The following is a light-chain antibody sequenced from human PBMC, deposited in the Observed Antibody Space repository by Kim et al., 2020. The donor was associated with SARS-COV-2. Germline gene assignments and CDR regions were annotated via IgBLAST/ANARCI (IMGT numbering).Light chain of an antibody. Sequence: DIQMTQSPSSLSASVGDRVTITCRASQSISSYLNWYQQKPGKAPKLLIYAASSLQSGVPSRFSGSGSGTDFTLNISSLQPEDFATYYYQQSYSTPFTFGGGTKLEI. V-gene: IGKV1-39*01. J-gene: IGKJ4*01. CDR2: AAS. CDR3: QQSYSTPFT. CDR1: QSISSY.